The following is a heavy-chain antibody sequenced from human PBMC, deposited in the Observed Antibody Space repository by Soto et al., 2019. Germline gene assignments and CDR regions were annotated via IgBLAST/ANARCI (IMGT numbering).Heavy chain of an antibody. Sequence: PGGSLRLSCAASGFTVSSNYMSWVRQAPGKGLEWVSIIYSDGGTHYADSVKGRFTISRDNAKNSLYLQMNSLRADDTAVYYCARDNGYDAATLDYWGQGTLVTVSS. D-gene: IGHD5-12*01. V-gene: IGHV3-66*01. J-gene: IGHJ4*02. CDR2: IYSDGGT. CDR3: ARDNGYDAATLDY. CDR1: GFTVSSNY.